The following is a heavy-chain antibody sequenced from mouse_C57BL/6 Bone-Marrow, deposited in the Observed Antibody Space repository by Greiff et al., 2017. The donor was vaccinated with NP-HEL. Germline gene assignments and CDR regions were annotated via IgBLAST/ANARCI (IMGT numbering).Heavy chain of an antibody. CDR2: IYPGDGDT. CDR3: ARGGLLQVFAY. D-gene: IGHD2-3*01. Sequence: QVQLQQSGPELVKPGASVKISCKASGYAFSSSWMNWVKQRPGKGLEWIGRIYPGDGDTNYNGKFKGKATLTTDKSSSTAYMQLSSLTSEDSAVYFCARGGLLQVFAYWGQGTLVTVSA. V-gene: IGHV1-82*01. CDR1: GYAFSSSW. J-gene: IGHJ3*01.